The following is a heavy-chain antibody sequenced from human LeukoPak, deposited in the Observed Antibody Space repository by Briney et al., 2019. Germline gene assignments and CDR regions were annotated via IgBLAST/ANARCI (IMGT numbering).Heavy chain of an antibody. CDR1: GFTFSAAW. D-gene: IGHD1-26*01. Sequence: PGGSLRLSCAASGFTFSAAWMSWVRQSPGKGLEWVGHIKNKTDGGTTDYTAPVKDRFTISRDDSKNTLYLQMNSLKTEDTAVYYCATEYYGSYNYWGQGTLVTVSS. CDR2: IKNKTDGGTT. CDR3: ATEYYGSYNY. V-gene: IGHV3-15*01. J-gene: IGHJ4*02.